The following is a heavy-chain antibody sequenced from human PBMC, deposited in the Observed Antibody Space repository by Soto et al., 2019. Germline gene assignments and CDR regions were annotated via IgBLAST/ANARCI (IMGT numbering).Heavy chain of an antibody. CDR2: ISYDGSNK. D-gene: IGHD6-19*01. V-gene: IGHV3-30*18. Sequence: GGSLRLSCAASGFTFSSYGMHWVRQAPGKGLEWVAVISYDGSNKYYADSVKGRFTISRDNSKNTLYLQMNSLRAEDTAVYYCAKDREDSSGWYYYYYGMDVWGQGTTVTVSS. J-gene: IGHJ6*02. CDR1: GFTFSSYG. CDR3: AKDREDSSGWYYYYYGMDV.